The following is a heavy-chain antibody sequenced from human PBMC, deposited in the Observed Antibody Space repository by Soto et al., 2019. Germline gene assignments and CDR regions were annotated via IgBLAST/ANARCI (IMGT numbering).Heavy chain of an antibody. J-gene: IGHJ4*02. D-gene: IGHD3-10*01. CDR1: GFTFSSYS. V-gene: IGHV3-21*01. Sequence: EVQLVESGGGLVKPGGSLRLSCAASGFTFSSYSMNWVRQAPGKGLEWVSSISSSSSYIYYADSVKGRFTISRDNAKNSLYLQMSNPRAEDTAVYYCAREYRDFTMVRGVNYFAYWGQGTLVTVSS. CDR2: ISSSSSYI. CDR3: AREYRDFTMVRGVNYFAY.